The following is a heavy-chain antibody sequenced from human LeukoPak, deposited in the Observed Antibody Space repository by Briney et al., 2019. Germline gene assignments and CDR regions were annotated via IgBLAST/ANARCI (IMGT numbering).Heavy chain of an antibody. J-gene: IGHJ4*02. Sequence: GGSLRLFCTASGFILSAHPMSWVRQGPGKSLEGVSVISGSGQTTYYADSVKGRFTVSKDNSKNTVYLQMSSLRADDTAVYYCAKEKDYRVFDHWGQGTLVTVSS. CDR2: ISGSGQTT. V-gene: IGHV3-23*01. CDR3: AKEKDYRVFDH. D-gene: IGHD4-11*01. CDR1: GFILSAHP.